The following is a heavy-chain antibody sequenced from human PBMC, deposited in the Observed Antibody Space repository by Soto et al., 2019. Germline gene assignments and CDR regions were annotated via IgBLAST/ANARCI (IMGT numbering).Heavy chain of an antibody. D-gene: IGHD5-18*01. J-gene: IGHJ4*02. Sequence: SETLSLTCAVYGGSFSGYYWSWIRQPPGKGLEWIGEINHSGSTNYNPSLKSRVTISVDTSKNQFSLKLSSVTAADTAVYYCASRYRYSYGFTFDYWGQGTLVTVS. CDR3: ASRYRYSYGFTFDY. CDR2: INHSGST. V-gene: IGHV4-34*01. CDR1: GGSFSGYY.